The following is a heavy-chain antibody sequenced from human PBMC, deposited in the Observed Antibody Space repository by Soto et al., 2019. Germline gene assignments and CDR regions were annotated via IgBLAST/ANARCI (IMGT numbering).Heavy chain of an antibody. Sequence: EVELLESGGGLVQPGGSLRLSCAASGFSFSNYAMTWVRQAPGKGLEWVSVIRSRGDRIYYADSVQGRFTISRDNSRSMLYLQMNYLSADDTAVYYCAKQQGPGTPYYYAMDVWCQGTTVTVSS. J-gene: IGHJ6*02. V-gene: IGHV3-23*01. D-gene: IGHD1-1*01. CDR1: GFSFSNYA. CDR2: IRSRGDRI. CDR3: AKQQGPGTPYYYAMDV.